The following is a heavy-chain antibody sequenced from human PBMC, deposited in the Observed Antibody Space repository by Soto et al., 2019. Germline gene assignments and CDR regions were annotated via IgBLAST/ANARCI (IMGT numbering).Heavy chain of an antibody. J-gene: IGHJ4*02. D-gene: IGHD3-3*01. Sequence: GGSLRLSCAASGFTFSSYGMHWVRQAPGKGLEWVAVISYDGSNKYYADSVKGRFTISRDNSKNTLYLQMNSLRAEDTAVYYCAKVASDITIFGVVIDMAGHFDYWGQGTLVTVSS. CDR2: ISYDGSNK. CDR3: AKVASDITIFGVVIDMAGHFDY. CDR1: GFTFSSYG. V-gene: IGHV3-30*18.